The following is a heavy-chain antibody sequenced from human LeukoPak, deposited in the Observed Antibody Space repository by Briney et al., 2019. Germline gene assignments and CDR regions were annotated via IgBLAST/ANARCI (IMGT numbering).Heavy chain of an antibody. V-gene: IGHV1-46*01. CDR3: AREEVVVVPAAIPIESYYYYGMDV. CDR2: INPSGGST. CDR1: GYTFTGYY. Sequence: ASVKVSCKASGYTFTGYYMHWVRQAPGQGLEWMGIINPSGGSTSYAQKFQGRVTMTRDTSTSTVYMELSSLRSEDTAVYYCAREEVVVVPAAIPIESYYYYGMDVWGQGTTVTVSS. D-gene: IGHD2-2*01. J-gene: IGHJ6*01.